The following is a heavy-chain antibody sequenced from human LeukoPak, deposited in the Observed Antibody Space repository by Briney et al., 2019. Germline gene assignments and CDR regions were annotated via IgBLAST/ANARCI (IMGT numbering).Heavy chain of an antibody. CDR3: ARQGVRSGWPDY. D-gene: IGHD6-19*01. Sequence: SQTLSLTCTVSGGSISSSSYYWGWIRQPPGKGLEWIPRIYYSGSTYYNPSLKSRVTISVDTSKNQLSLKQSSVTAADTAVYYCARQGVRSGWPDYWGQGTLVTVSS. CDR1: GGSISSSSYY. J-gene: IGHJ4*02. V-gene: IGHV4-39*01. CDR2: IYYSGST.